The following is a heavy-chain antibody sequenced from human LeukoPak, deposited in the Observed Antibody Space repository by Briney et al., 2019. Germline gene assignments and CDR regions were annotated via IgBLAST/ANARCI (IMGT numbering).Heavy chain of an antibody. V-gene: IGHV3-21*01. Sequence: PGGSLRLSCAASGFTFSSYSMNWVRQAPGKGLEWVSSISGSRNYIYYADSVKGRFTISRDNAKNSLYLQMNSLRAEDTAVYYCAGLPAYYYDTSGFYFDYWGQGTLVTVSS. CDR1: GFTFSSYS. J-gene: IGHJ4*02. CDR2: ISGSRNYI. D-gene: IGHD3-22*01. CDR3: AGLPAYYYDTSGFYFDY.